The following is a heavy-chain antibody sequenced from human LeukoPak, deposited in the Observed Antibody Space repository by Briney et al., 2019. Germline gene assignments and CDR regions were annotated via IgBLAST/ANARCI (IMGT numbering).Heavy chain of an antibody. V-gene: IGHV3-23*01. CDR3: ARERGYSGYEDY. J-gene: IGHJ4*02. D-gene: IGHD5-12*01. CDR2: ISGSGGST. CDR1: GFTFNTYS. Sequence: GGSLRLSCEASGFTFNTYSMNWARQAPGKGLEWVSAISGSGGSTYYADSVKGRFTISRDNSKNTLYLQMNSLRAEDTAVYYCARERGYSGYEDYWGQGTLVTVSS.